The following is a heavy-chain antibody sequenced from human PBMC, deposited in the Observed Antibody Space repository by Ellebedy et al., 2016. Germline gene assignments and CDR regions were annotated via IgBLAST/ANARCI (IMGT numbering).Heavy chain of an antibody. V-gene: IGHV3-23*01. D-gene: IGHD1-14*01. CDR2: ITSSGSGT. CDR1: GFAFSNYA. CDR3: ARVSGFNRPADY. J-gene: IGHJ4*02. Sequence: GESLKISCAASGFAFSNYAMAWVRQSPGQGLEWVSAITSSGSGTHNADSVKGRFAISRDNSKNTLSLQMDSLRAEDTGRYYCARVSGFNRPADYWGQGILVTVSS.